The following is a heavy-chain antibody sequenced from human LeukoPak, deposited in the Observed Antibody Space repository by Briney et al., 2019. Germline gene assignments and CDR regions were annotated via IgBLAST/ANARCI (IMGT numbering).Heavy chain of an antibody. CDR3: ARERGDSMALYYYYMDV. J-gene: IGHJ6*03. Sequence: GGSLRLSCAASGFTFSIYWMHWVRQAPGKGLVWVSRINSDGSSTNYADSVKGRFTISRDNAKNSLYLQMNSLRAEDTAVYYCARERGDSMALYYYYMDVWGKGTTVTVSS. V-gene: IGHV3-74*01. CDR1: GFTFSIYW. D-gene: IGHD4/OR15-4a*01. CDR2: INSDGSST.